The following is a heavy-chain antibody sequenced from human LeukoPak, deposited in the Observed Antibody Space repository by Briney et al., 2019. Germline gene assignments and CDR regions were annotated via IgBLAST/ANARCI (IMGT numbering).Heavy chain of an antibody. CDR1: GFTVSSNS. CDR2: IYYGGST. CDR3: ARVAKDCGGDCFSDY. J-gene: IGHJ4*02. V-gene: IGHV3-66*01. D-gene: IGHD2-21*02. Sequence: GGSLRLSWAASGFTVSSNSMSWVRQTPGRGLEWVSVIYYGGSTFYADSVQGRVSISRDDSKHILYLQINNLRAEESAVYYCARVAKDCGGDCFSDYWGQGTLVTVSS.